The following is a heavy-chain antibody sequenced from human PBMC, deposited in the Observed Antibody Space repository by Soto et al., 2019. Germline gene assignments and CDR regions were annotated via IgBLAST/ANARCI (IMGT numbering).Heavy chain of an antibody. V-gene: IGHV3-30-3*01. CDR2: ISYDGSNK. D-gene: IGHD3-22*01. Sequence: GGSLRLSCAASGFTFSNAAMNWVRQAPGKGLEWVAVISYDGSNKYYADSVKGRFTISRDNSKNTLYLQMNSLRAEDTAVYYCARDYYDSSGYLVYWGQGTLVTVSS. CDR1: GFTFSNAA. CDR3: ARDYYDSSGYLVY. J-gene: IGHJ4*02.